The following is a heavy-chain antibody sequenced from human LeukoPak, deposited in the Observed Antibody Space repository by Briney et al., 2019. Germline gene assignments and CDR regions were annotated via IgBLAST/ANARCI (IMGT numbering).Heavy chain of an antibody. D-gene: IGHD2-2*01. CDR3: ASDPPYTSSSAW. J-gene: IGHJ4*02. Sequence: ASVKVSCKASGGTFSSYAISWVRQAPGQGLEWMGWMNPNSGNTGSAQRFQGRVTMTRNTSISTAYMVLSSLRSEDTAIYYCASDPPYTSSSAWWGQGTLVTVSS. V-gene: IGHV1-8*02. CDR2: MNPNSGNT. CDR1: GGTFSSYA.